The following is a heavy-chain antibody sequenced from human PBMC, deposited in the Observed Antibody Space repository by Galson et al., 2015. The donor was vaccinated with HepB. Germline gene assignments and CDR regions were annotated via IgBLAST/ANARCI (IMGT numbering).Heavy chain of an antibody. J-gene: IGHJ6*02. CDR3: ARAGIVVVPAAISRYYYYYGMDV. V-gene: IGHV3-33*01. CDR2: IWYDGSNK. Sequence: SLRLSRAASGFTFSSYGMHWVRQAPGKGLEWVAVIWYDGSNKYYADSVKGRFTISRDNSKNTLYLQMNSLRAEDTAVYYCARAGIVVVPAAISRYYYYYGMDVWGQGTTVTVSS. D-gene: IGHD2-2*02. CDR1: GFTFSSYG.